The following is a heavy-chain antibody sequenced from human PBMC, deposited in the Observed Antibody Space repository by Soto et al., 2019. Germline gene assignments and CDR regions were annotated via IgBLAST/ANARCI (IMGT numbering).Heavy chain of an antibody. CDR1: GYTFTGYY. V-gene: IGHV1-2*02. Sequence: QVQLVQSGAELKKPGASVKVSCKASGYTFTGYYMHWVRQAPGQGLEWMGWINPNSGGTNYAQKFQGRVTMTRDTSISTAYMELSRLRSDDTAVYYCARPWYSSSWPGGWFDPWGQGTLVTVSS. CDR3: ARPWYSSSWPGGWFDP. J-gene: IGHJ5*02. D-gene: IGHD6-13*01. CDR2: INPNSGGT.